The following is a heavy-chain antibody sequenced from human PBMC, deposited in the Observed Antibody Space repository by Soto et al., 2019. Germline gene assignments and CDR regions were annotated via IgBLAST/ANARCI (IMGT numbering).Heavy chain of an antibody. V-gene: IGHV3-15*07. D-gene: IGHD6-19*01. CDR2: IKSKTDGGTT. CDR1: GFTFSNAW. CDR3: TLESSGRFGRYNWFDP. Sequence: EVQLVESGGGLVKPGGSLRLSCAASGFTFSNAWMNWVRQAPGKGLEWVGRIKSKTDGGTTDYAAPVKGRFTISRDDSKNTLYLQMNSLKTEDTAVYYCTLESSGRFGRYNWFDPWGQGTLVTVSS. J-gene: IGHJ5*02.